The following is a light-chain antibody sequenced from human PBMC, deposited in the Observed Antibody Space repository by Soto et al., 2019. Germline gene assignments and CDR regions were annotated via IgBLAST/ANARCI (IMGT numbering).Light chain of an antibody. J-gene: IGLJ1*01. CDR2: DVS. Sequence: QSALTQPASVSGSPGQSITISCTGTSSDVGGYNYVSWYQQHPDKAPKLMIYDVSNRHSGVSNRFSGSKSGNTASLTISMFQAEDEADYYCSSYTSSSTLYVFGAGTKLTVL. V-gene: IGLV2-14*01. CDR1: SSDVGGYNY. CDR3: SSYTSSSTLYV.